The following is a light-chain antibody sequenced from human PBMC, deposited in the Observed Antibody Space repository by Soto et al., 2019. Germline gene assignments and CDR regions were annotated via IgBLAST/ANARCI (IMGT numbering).Light chain of an antibody. CDR1: SSNIGSNS. CDR2: SNH. Sequence: QSVLTQPPSASGTPGQRVTISCSGSSSNIGSNSVYWYQQLPGTAPKLLIYSNHQRPSGVPDRFSGSKSGTSASLAISGLRSEDEANYYCSAWDDSPSGLVFGGGTKVTVL. J-gene: IGLJ2*01. CDR3: SAWDDSPSGLV. V-gene: IGLV1-47*02.